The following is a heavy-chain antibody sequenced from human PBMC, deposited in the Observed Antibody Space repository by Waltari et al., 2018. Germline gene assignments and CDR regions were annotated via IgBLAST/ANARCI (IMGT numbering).Heavy chain of an antibody. D-gene: IGHD5-12*01. CDR1: GYSISIGYS. V-gene: IGHV4-38-2*02. CDR3: ARDRPYSGYDLGPIFDY. Sequence: QVQLQESGPGLVKPSETLSLTCSVSGYSISIGYSWGWLRQPPGKGLEWIGSIYHSGSTYYNPSLKSRVTISVDTSKNQFSLKLSSVTAADTAVYYCARDRPYSGYDLGPIFDYWGQGTLVTVSS. J-gene: IGHJ4*02. CDR2: IYHSGST.